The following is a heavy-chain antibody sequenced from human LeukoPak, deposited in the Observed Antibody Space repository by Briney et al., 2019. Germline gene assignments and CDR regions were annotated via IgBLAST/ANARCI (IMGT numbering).Heavy chain of an antibody. J-gene: IGHJ6*04. CDR2: IIPIFGTA. D-gene: IGHD2-15*01. CDR3: ARAPAPYCSGGGCYQPDV. V-gene: IGHV1-69*06. CDR1: GGTFSSYA. Sequence: ASVKVSCKASGGTFSSYAISRVRQAPGQGLEWMGGIIPIFGTANYAQKFQGRVTITADKSTSTAYMELSSLRSEDTAVYYCARAPAPYCSGGGCYQPDVWGKGTTVTVSS.